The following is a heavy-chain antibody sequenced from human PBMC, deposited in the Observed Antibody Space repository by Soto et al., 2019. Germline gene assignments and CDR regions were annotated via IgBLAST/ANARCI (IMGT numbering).Heavy chain of an antibody. CDR3: VGGVPAAMSYSYYGMDV. V-gene: IGHV3-30*03. Sequence: LRLSCAAPCFSLSSDRMQWVRQDPVKGLGWVAVISYDGNKKYYADSVKGRFTISIDNSKNTRYLQMNSLRAEDTAVYYCVGGVPAAMSYSYYGMDVWGQGTTVTVSS. D-gene: IGHD2-2*01. CDR2: ISYDGNKK. CDR1: CFSLSSDR. J-gene: IGHJ6*02.